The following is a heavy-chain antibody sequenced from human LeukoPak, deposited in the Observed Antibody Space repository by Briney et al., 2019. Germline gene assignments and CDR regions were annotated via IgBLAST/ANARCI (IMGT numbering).Heavy chain of an antibody. CDR1: GGSISSYY. V-gene: IGHV4-59*01. CDR2: IYYSGST. J-gene: IGHJ4*02. D-gene: IGHD6-19*01. CDR3: ASTPYHIAVAGFDY. Sequence: SETLSLTCTVSGGSISSYYWSWIRQPPGKGLEWIGYIYYSGSTNYNPSLKSRVTISVDTSKNQFSLKLSSVTAADTAVYYCASTPYHIAVAGFDYWAREPWSPSPQ.